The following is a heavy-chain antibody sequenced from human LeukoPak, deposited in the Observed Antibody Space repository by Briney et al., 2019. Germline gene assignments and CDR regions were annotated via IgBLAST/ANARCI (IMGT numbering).Heavy chain of an antibody. Sequence: SETLSLTCTVPGGSISSYYWSWIRQPPGKGLEWIGYIYYSGSTNYYPSLKSRVTISVDTSKNQFSLKLSSVTAADTAVYYCASLPPRGYSYGAFDAFDIWGQGTMVTVSS. CDR2: IYYSGST. V-gene: IGHV4-59*08. D-gene: IGHD5-18*01. CDR1: GGSISSYY. CDR3: ASLPPRGYSYGAFDAFDI. J-gene: IGHJ3*02.